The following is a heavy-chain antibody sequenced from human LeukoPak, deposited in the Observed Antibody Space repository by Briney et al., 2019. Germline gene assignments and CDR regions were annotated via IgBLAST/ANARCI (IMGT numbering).Heavy chain of an antibody. CDR1: GGTFSSYA. CDR2: INPSGGSR. V-gene: IGHV1-46*01. D-gene: IGHD6-13*01. CDR3: AREGVAATGLDY. J-gene: IGHJ4*02. Sequence: ASVKVSCKASGGTFSSYAISWVRQAPGQGLEWMGIINPSGGSRSNTQKFQGRVTMTRDTSTSTVYMELSSLRSEDTAVYYCAREGVAATGLDYWGQGTLVTVSS.